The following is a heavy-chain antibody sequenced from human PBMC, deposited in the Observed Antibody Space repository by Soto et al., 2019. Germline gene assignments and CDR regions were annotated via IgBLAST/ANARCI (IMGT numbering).Heavy chain of an antibody. D-gene: IGHD1-7*01. Sequence: GASVKVSCKVSGYTLTELSMHWVRQAPGKGLEWMGGFDPEDGETIYAQKFQGRVTMTEDTSTDTAYLELSSLRVQDTAGYYFAKGHQTYNWDFRFESWGPGTRVTVSS. CDR2: FDPEDGET. CDR1: GYTLTELS. J-gene: IGHJ4*02. V-gene: IGHV1-24*01. CDR3: AKGHQTYNWDFRFES.